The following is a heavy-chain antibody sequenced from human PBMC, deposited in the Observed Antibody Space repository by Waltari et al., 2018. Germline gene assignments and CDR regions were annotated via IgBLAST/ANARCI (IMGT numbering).Heavy chain of an antibody. V-gene: IGHV3-30*03. CDR3: ARGIYQKLWGELDH. D-gene: IGHD2-2*01. CDR2: ISIDGTET. CDR1: EFSFGAYG. Sequence: QVQLVESGGGVVQSGRSMRLSCAASEFSFGAYGMHWVRQAPGKGLEWLAVISIDGTETYYADSVQGRFYISRDNFANTLYLQMDSLRPEDTAVYFCARGIYQKLWGELDHWGQGALVTVSS. J-gene: IGHJ4*02.